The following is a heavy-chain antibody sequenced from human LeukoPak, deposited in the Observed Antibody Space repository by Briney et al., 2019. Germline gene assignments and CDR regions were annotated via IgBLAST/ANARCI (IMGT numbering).Heavy chain of an antibody. CDR3: ASPTTVYYYYGMDV. CDR2: INHSGSA. D-gene: IGHD4-11*01. CDR1: GGSFSGYY. J-gene: IGHJ6*02. Sequence: HSETLSLTCAVYGGSFSGYYWSWIRQPPGKGLEWIGEINHSGSANYNPSLKSRVTISVDTSKNQFSLKLSSVTAADTAVYYCASPTTVYYYYGMDVWGQGTTVTVSS. V-gene: IGHV4-34*01.